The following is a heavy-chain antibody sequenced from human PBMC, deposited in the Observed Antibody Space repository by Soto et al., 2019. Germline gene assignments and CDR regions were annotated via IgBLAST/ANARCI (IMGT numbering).Heavy chain of an antibody. V-gene: IGHV3-21*01. CDR2: ISSSSSYI. J-gene: IGHJ6*02. D-gene: IGHD6-13*01. CDR1: GFTFSSYS. CDR3: AREIAAAGNYYYYGMDV. Sequence: EVPLVESGGGLVKPGGSLRLSCAASGFTFSSYSMNWVRQAPGKGLEWVSSISSSSSYIYYADSVKGRFTISRDNAKNSLYLQMNSLRAEDTAVYYCAREIAAAGNYYYYGMDVWGQGTTVTVSS.